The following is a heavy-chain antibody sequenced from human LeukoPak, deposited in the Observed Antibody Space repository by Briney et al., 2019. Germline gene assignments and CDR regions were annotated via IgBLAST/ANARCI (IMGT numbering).Heavy chain of an antibody. D-gene: IGHD2-2*01. Sequence: GASVKVSCKASGYTFTGYYMHWVRQAPGQGLEWMGWINPNSGGTNYAQKFQGRVTMTRDTSISTAYMELSSLRSEDTAVYYCAASTGLDVPDGYWGQGTLVTVSS. CDR2: INPNSGGT. V-gene: IGHV1-2*02. CDR3: AASTGLDVPDGY. J-gene: IGHJ4*02. CDR1: GYTFTGYY.